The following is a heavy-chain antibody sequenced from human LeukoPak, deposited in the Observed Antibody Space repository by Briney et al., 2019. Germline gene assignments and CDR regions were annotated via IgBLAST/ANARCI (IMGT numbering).Heavy chain of an antibody. V-gene: IGHV1-18*01. Sequence: ASVKVSCKASGYTFTSYGISWVRQAPGQGLEWMGWISAYNGNTNYAQKLKGRVTMTTDTSTSTAYMELRSLRSDDTAVYYCARVPRYKWNDGGAFDIWGQGTMVTVSS. CDR2: ISAYNGNT. D-gene: IGHD1-1*01. J-gene: IGHJ3*02. CDR3: ARVPRYKWNDGGAFDI. CDR1: GYTFTSYG.